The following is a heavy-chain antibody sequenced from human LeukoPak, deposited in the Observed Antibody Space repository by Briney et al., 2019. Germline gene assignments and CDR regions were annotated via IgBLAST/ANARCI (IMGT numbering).Heavy chain of an antibody. CDR3: ARTRFCSSTSCYTDN. Sequence: PSETLSLTCAVYGGSFSGYYWSWIRQPPGKGLEWIGEINHSGSTNYNPSLKSRVTISVDTSKNQFSLKLSSVTAADTAVYYCARTRFCSSTSCYTDNWGQGTLVTVSS. D-gene: IGHD2-2*02. V-gene: IGHV4-34*01. CDR2: INHSGST. CDR1: GGSFSGYY. J-gene: IGHJ4*02.